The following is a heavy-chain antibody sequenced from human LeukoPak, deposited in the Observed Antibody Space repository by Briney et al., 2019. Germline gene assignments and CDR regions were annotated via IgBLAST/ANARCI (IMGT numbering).Heavy chain of an antibody. CDR3: ARDPTGHSSSWYHDDY. Sequence: GRSLRLSCAASGFTFSSYAMHWVRQAPGKGLEWVAVISYDGSNKYYADSAKGRFTISRDNSKNTLYLQMNSLRAEDTAVYYCARDPTGHSSSWYHDDYWGQGTLVTVSS. D-gene: IGHD6-13*01. J-gene: IGHJ4*02. CDR1: GFTFSSYA. V-gene: IGHV3-30-3*01. CDR2: ISYDGSNK.